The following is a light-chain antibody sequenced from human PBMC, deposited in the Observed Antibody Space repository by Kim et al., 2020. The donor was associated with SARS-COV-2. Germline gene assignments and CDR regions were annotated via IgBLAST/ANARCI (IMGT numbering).Light chain of an antibody. V-gene: IGKV4-1*01. J-gene: IGKJ2*01. CDR1: QSLLYSSNNKNY. CDR3: QQYYTAPYT. Sequence: ATINCKSSQSLLYSSNNKNYLAWYRQKPGQPPKLLISWASARESGVPDRFSGSGSGTDFTLTISGLQAEDVAVYYCQQYYTAPYTFGQGTKLEI. CDR2: WAS.